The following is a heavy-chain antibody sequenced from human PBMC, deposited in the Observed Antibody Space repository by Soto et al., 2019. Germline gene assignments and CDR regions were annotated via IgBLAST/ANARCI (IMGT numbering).Heavy chain of an antibody. V-gene: IGHV1-18*01. J-gene: IGHJ5*02. CDR3: ARDNGVVVITNWFDP. CDR1: GYTFTSYG. CDR2: ISAYNGNT. D-gene: IGHD3-22*01. Sequence: ASVKVSCKASGYTFTSYGISWVRQAPGQGLEWMGWISAYNGNTNYAQKLQGRVTMTTDTSTSTAYMELRSLRSDDTAVYYCARDNGVVVITNWFDPWGQGTLVTVSS.